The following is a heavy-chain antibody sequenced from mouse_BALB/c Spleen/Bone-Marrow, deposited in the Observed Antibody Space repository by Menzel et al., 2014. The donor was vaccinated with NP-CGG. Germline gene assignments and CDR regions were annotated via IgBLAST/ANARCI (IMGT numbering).Heavy chain of an antibody. V-gene: IGHV7-3*02. Sequence: EVKLEESGGGLVQPGGSLRLSCATSGFTLTDYYMSWVRQPPGKALEWLGFIRNKANGYTTEYSASVKGRFTISRDNSQSILYLQMNTLRAEDSATYYCARDGYDDYWGQGTTLTVSS. CDR3: ARDGYDDY. J-gene: IGHJ2*01. CDR2: IRNKANGYTT. D-gene: IGHD2-2*01. CDR1: GFTLTDYY.